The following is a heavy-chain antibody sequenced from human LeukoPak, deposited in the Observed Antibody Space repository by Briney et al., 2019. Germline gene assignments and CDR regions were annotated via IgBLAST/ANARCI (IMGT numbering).Heavy chain of an antibody. Sequence: SETLSLTCTVSGGSISSYYWSWIRQPPGKGLEWIGYFHDSGGPNYNPSLRSRASISIDTSKSQFSLELGSVTAADTAVYYCARGDPTGRPGIAFDYWAQGTLVTVSS. J-gene: IGHJ4*02. V-gene: IGHV4-59*01. CDR2: FHDSGGP. D-gene: IGHD1-26*01. CDR3: ARGDPTGRPGIAFDY. CDR1: GGSISSYY.